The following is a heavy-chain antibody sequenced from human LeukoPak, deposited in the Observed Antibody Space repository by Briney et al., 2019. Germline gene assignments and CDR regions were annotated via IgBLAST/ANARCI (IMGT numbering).Heavy chain of an antibody. J-gene: IGHJ5*02. Sequence: GGSLRLSCAASGFTFSDYYMSWIRQAPGKGLEWVSYISSSGSTIYYADSVKGRFTISRDNAKNSLYLQMNSLRAEDTAVYYCARDDYGDYVRWFDPWGQGTLVTVSS. CDR3: ARDDYGDYVRWFDP. D-gene: IGHD4-17*01. V-gene: IGHV3-11*04. CDR2: ISSSGSTI. CDR1: GFTFSDYY.